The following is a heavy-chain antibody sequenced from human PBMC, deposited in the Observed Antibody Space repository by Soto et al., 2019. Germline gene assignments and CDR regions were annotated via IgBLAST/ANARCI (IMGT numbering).Heavy chain of an antibody. CDR3: ARNKGYCSSISCYGMDV. D-gene: IGHD2-2*01. CDR2: IYPGDSDT. Sequence: GESLKISCKGSGYSFSSYWIVWVRQMPGKDLEWMGTIYPGDSDTRYSPSFQGQVTISADKSISTAYLQWNSLKASDTAMYFCARNKGYCSSISCYGMDVWGQGAAVTVSS. J-gene: IGHJ6*02. V-gene: IGHV5-51*01. CDR1: GYSFSSYW.